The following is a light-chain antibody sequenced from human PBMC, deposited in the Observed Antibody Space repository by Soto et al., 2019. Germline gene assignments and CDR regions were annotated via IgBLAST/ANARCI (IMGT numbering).Light chain of an antibody. CDR3: SSYTSSSTLGV. CDR1: SSDVGGYNY. V-gene: IGLV2-14*01. Sequence: QSALTQPASVSGSPGQSITISCTGTSSDVGGYNYVSWYQQHPGKAPKLMIYEVNNRPSGVSNRFSGSKSGSTASLTTSGLQAEDEADYYCSSYTSSSTLGVFGTGTKVTV. CDR2: EVN. J-gene: IGLJ1*01.